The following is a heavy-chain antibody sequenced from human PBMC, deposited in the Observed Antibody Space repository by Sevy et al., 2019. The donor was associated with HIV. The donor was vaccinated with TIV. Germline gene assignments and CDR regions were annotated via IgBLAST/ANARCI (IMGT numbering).Heavy chain of an antibody. J-gene: IGHJ4*02. CDR2: RSSSSSYI. D-gene: IGHD6-6*01. CDR1: GFTFSSYS. Sequence: GGSLRLSCAASGFTFSSYSMNWVRLAPAKGLEWVSCRSSSSSYIDYADSVKGRCTISRDNAKNSLYLQMNSLRAEDTAVYYCARDARGSPAARPGERSYYFDYWGQGTLVTVSS. V-gene: IGHV3-21*01. CDR3: ARDARGSPAARPGERSYYFDY.